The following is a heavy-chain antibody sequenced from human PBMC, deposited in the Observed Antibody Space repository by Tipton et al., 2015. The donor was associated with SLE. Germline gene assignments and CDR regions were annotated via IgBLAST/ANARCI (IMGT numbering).Heavy chain of an antibody. Sequence: GLVKPSETLSLTCSVSGGSISSHYWSWLRQSAGKGLEWIGRVHTSGTAYYNPSLKSRVTMSVDTSKNEFSLKLNSVTAADTAVYFCASATVSTYFDYWGQGTLVSVSS. V-gene: IGHV4-4*07. J-gene: IGHJ4*02. CDR2: VHTSGTA. D-gene: IGHD4-11*01. CDR3: ASATVSTYFDY. CDR1: GGSISSHY.